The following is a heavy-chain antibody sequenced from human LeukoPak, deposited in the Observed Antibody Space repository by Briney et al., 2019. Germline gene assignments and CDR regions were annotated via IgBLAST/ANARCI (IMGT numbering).Heavy chain of an antibody. CDR2: INTDGSRT. Sequence: PGGSLRLSCAASGFTFSNYWIHWVRQAPGKGLVWVSRINTDGSRTNYADSVKGRFTISRDNSKNTLYLQMNSLRAEDTAVYYCAKLGGSGWPSFDYWGQGTLVTVSS. J-gene: IGHJ4*02. D-gene: IGHD6-19*01. V-gene: IGHV3-74*01. CDR3: AKLGGSGWPSFDY. CDR1: GFTFSNYW.